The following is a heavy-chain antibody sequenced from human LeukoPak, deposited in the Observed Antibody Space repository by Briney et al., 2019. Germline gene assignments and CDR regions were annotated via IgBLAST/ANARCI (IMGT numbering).Heavy chain of an antibody. CDR3: ARDGGSSSGHNFDY. J-gene: IGHJ4*02. D-gene: IGHD6-6*01. Sequence: ASVKVSCKASGYTFTGYYMHWVRQAPGQGLEWMGWINPNSGGTNYAQKFQGWVTMTRDTSISTAYTELSRLRSDDTAVYYCARDGGSSSGHNFDYWGQGTLVTVSS. CDR1: GYTFTGYY. CDR2: INPNSGGT. V-gene: IGHV1-2*04.